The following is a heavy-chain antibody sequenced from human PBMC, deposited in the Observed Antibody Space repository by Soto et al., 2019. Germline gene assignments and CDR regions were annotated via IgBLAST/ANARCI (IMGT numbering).Heavy chain of an antibody. D-gene: IGHD1-1*01. CDR2: ISGSGGNI. CDR1: GFTFSRYA. V-gene: IGHV3-23*01. J-gene: IGHJ4*02. Sequence: GGSLRLSCAASGFTFSRYAMGWVRQAPGKGLEWVSVISGSGGNIHYADSVKGRFTISRDNSKNTLYLQMNSLRVEDTAVYNCATQDFRGTTGTTWGQGTLVTVS. CDR3: ATQDFRGTTGTT.